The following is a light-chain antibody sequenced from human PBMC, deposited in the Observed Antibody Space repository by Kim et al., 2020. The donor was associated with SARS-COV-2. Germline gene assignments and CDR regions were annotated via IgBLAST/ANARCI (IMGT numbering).Light chain of an antibody. CDR3: AAWDDSLYGHV. CDR2: SNN. Sequence: GQRGTVSCSGSSTNIGSNTDNWYQQRPETAPKLLIYSNNPRPSGVPDRFSGSKSGTSASLAISGLQSEDEADYYCAAWDDSLYGHVFGTGTKVTVL. J-gene: IGLJ1*01. V-gene: IGLV1-44*01. CDR1: STNIGSNT.